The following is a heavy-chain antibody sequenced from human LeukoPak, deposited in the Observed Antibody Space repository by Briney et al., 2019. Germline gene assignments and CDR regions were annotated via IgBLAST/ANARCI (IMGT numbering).Heavy chain of an antibody. CDR3: ARERDYSNLNWFDP. D-gene: IGHD4-11*01. Sequence: GGSLRLSCAASGFTFSSYSMNWVRQAPGKGLQWVSSISSSSSYIYYADSAKGRFTISRDNAKNSLYLQMNSLRAEDTAVYYCARERDYSNLNWFDPWGQGTLVTVSS. CDR1: GFTFSSYS. J-gene: IGHJ5*02. V-gene: IGHV3-21*01. CDR2: ISSSSSYI.